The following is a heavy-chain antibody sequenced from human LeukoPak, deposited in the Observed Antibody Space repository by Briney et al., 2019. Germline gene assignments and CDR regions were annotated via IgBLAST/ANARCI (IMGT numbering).Heavy chain of an antibody. CDR1: GYTFTSYA. Sequence: ASVKVSCKASGYTFTSYAMNWVRQAPGQGLEWMGWINTNTGNPTYAQGFTGRFVFSLDTSVSTAYPQISSLKAEDTAVYYCATPGYSSSWYVVQHWGQGTLVTVSS. CDR2: INTNTGNP. CDR3: ATPGYSSSWYVVQH. D-gene: IGHD6-13*01. J-gene: IGHJ1*01. V-gene: IGHV7-4-1*02.